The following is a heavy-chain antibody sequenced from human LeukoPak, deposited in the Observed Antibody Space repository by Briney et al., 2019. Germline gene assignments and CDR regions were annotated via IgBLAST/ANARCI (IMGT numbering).Heavy chain of an antibody. D-gene: IGHD6-25*01. CDR2: IDPNTGGT. J-gene: IGHJ4*02. CDR3: ACWRGYVMHFSGPFDY. CDR1: GYTFTGYH. Sequence: ASVKVSCKTSGYTFTGYHMHWVRQAPGQGLEWVGRIDPNTGGTTYAQKFKGRVTMTRDTSISTAYMELSRLTSDDTAIYYCACWRGYVMHFSGPFDYWGQGTLVTVSS. V-gene: IGHV1-2*06.